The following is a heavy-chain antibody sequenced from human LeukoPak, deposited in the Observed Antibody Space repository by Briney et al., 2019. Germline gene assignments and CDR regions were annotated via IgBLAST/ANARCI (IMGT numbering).Heavy chain of an antibody. CDR3: ARALNDFWSGYYLDAFDI. V-gene: IGHV1-46*03. J-gene: IGHJ3*02. D-gene: IGHD3-3*01. CDR2: INPSGGST. CDR1: GYTFTGYY. Sequence: ASVKVSCKASGYTFTGYYMHWVRQAPGQGLEWMGIINPSGGSTSYAQKFQGRVTKTRDTSTSTVYMELSSLRSEDTAVYYCARALNDFWSGYYLDAFDIWGQGTMVTVSS.